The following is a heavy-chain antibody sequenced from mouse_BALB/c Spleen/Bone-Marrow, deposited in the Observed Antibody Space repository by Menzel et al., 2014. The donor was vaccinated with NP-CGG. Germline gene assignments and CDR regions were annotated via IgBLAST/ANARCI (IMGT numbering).Heavy chain of an antibody. Sequence: QVQLQQSGADLVRPGYSVKISCKASGYAFSNYWMNWVKQRPGQGLEWIGQIYPGDGDTNYNGEFKGKATLTADKSSSTAYMQLSSLTSEDSAVYFCARCDGYSYYFDYWGQGTTLTVSS. CDR2: IYPGDGDT. D-gene: IGHD2-3*01. CDR3: ARCDGYSYYFDY. CDR1: GYAFSNYW. V-gene: IGHV1-80*01. J-gene: IGHJ2*01.